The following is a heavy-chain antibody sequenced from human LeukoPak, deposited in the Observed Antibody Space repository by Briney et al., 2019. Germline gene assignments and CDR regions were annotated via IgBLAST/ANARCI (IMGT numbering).Heavy chain of an antibody. V-gene: IGHV1-18*01. CDR3: ARGHSDHIVVVVAATSPHDAFDI. CDR2: ISAYNGNA. D-gene: IGHD2-15*01. J-gene: IGHJ3*02. Sequence: ASVKVSCKASGYTFTSYGISWVRQAPGQGLEWMGWISAYNGNANYAQKLQGRVTMTTDTSTSTAYMELRSLRSDDAAVYYCARGHSDHIVVVVAATSPHDAFDIWGQGTMVTVSS. CDR1: GYTFTSYG.